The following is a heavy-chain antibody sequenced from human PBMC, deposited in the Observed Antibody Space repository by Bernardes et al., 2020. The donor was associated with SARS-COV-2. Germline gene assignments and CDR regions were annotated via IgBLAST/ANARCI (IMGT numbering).Heavy chain of an antibody. CDR2: IKQDGSDK. J-gene: IGHJ6*02. D-gene: IGHD2-2*01. CDR1: GFTFSTFC. CDR3: ARDRDIVAVPQYYGMDV. Sequence: GGSLRLSCAASGFTFSTFCMSWVRQAPGKGLEWVASIKQDGSDKYYVDSVKGRFTISRDNAKNSLYLQMNSLRAEDTAVYYCARDRDIVAVPQYYGMDVWGQGTTVTVSS. V-gene: IGHV3-7*01.